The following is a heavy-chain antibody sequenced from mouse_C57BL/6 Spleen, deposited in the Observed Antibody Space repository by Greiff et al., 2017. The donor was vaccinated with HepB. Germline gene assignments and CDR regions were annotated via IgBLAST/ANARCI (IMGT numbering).Heavy chain of an antibody. J-gene: IGHJ2*01. CDR3: TPITTVVATSSYYFDY. V-gene: IGHV1-5*01. Sequence: EVQLQESGTVLARPGASVKMSCKTSGYTFTSYWMHWVKQRPGQGLEWIGAIYPGNSDTSYNQKFKGKAKLTAVTSASTAYMELSSLTNEDSAVYYCTPITTVVATSSYYFDYWGQGTTLTVSS. CDR2: IYPGNSDT. D-gene: IGHD1-1*01. CDR1: GYTFTSYW.